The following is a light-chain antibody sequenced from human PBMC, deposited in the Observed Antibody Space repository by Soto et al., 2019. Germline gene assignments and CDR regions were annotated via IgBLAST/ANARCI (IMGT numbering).Light chain of an antibody. CDR3: QHSNNYPWT. Sequence: AIRMTQSPSSLSASAGDRAAIACRASQDVGRYLAWYQQKPGQAPKLLIYGASTLKSGVTSRFSGGGSGTDFTLTISCLQSEDFAPDYCQHSNNYPWTCGQGTKVEIK. J-gene: IGKJ1*01. V-gene: IGKV1-8*01. CDR2: GAS. CDR1: QDVGRY.